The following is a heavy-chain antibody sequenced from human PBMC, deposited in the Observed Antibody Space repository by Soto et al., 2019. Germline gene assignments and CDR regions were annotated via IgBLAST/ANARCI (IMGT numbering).Heavy chain of an antibody. CDR2: ISYDGSNK. V-gene: IGHV3-30*18. Sequence: PGGSLRLSCAASGFTFSSYGMHWVRQAPGKGLEWVAVISYDGSNKYYADSVKGRFTISRDNSKNTLYLQMNSLRAEDTAVYYCAKDLSDLGHYYYYGMDVWGQGTTVTVSS. D-gene: IGHD2-21*02. CDR1: GFTFSSYG. CDR3: AKDLSDLGHYYYYGMDV. J-gene: IGHJ6*02.